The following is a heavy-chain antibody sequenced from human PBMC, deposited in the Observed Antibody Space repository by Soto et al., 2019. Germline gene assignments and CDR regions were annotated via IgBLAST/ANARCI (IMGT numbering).Heavy chain of an antibody. CDR3: ARDQGIPYCGGDCYSDWYFDL. CDR1: GYTFTNYA. D-gene: IGHD2-21*01. V-gene: IGHV1-3*01. CDR2: LNPGNGNT. J-gene: IGHJ2*01. Sequence: QVQLVQSGAEVKEPGASVKVSCRASGYTFTNYAIHWVRQAPGQRLEWMGWLNPGNGNTKYPHKFQGRVTITRDTSASTAYMFLSSLRSEDTAVYYCARDQGIPYCGGDCYSDWYFDLWGRGTLVTVSS.